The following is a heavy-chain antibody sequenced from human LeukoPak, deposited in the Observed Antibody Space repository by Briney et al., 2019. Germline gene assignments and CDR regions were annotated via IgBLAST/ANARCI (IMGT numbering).Heavy chain of an antibody. J-gene: IGHJ5*02. CDR1: GGTFSSYA. Sequence: ASVKVSCKASGGTFSSYAISWVRQAPGQGLEWMGGIIPIFGTAHYAQKFQGRVTITADESTSTAYMELSSLRSEDTAVYYCARESGCSGGSCYSSGFDPWGQGTLVTVSS. CDR3: ARESGCSGGSCYSSGFDP. D-gene: IGHD2-15*01. V-gene: IGHV1-69*13. CDR2: IIPIFGTA.